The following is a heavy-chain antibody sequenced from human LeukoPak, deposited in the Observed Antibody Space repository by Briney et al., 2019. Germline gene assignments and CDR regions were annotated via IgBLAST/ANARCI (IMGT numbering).Heavy chain of an antibody. CDR3: AKGYSDYYDSSGYYYYYYGMDV. D-gene: IGHD3-22*01. CDR1: GFTFSSYA. J-gene: IGHJ6*02. Sequence: PGGSLRLSCAASGFTFSSYAMSWVRQAPGKGLEWVSAISGSGGSTYYADSVKGRFTISRDNSKNTLYLQMNSLRAEDTAVYYCAKGYSDYYDSSGYYYYYYGMDVWGQGTTVTVSS. V-gene: IGHV3-23*01. CDR2: ISGSGGST.